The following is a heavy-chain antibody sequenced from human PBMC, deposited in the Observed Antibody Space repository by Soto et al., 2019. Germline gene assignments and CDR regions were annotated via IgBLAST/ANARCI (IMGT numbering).Heavy chain of an antibody. CDR1: GGTFTSYA. CDR2: IIPIFGTA. J-gene: IGHJ4*02. CDR3: ASQSGYSSGWYGDY. Sequence: QVQLVQSGAEVKKPGSSVKVSCKASGGTFTSYAISWVRQAPGQGLEWMGGIIPIFGTANYAQKFQGRVTLTADESTSTAYMERSSLRAEDTAVYYFASQSGYSSGWYGDYWGQGTLVTVSS. D-gene: IGHD6-19*01. V-gene: IGHV1-69*01.